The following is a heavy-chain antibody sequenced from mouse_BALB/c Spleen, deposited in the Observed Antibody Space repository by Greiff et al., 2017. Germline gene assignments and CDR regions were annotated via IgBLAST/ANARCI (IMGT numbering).Heavy chain of an antibody. CDR2: ISYSGST. V-gene: IGHV3-2*02. CDR3: ARRTGTGAMDY. CDR1: GYSITSDYA. J-gene: IGHJ4*01. D-gene: IGHD4-1*01. Sequence: EVKLVESGPGLVKPSQSLSLTCTVTGYSITSDYAWNWIRQFPGNKLEWMGYISYSGSTSYNPSLKSRISITRDTSKNQFFLQLNSVTTEDTATYYCARRTGTGAMDYWGQGTSVTVSS.